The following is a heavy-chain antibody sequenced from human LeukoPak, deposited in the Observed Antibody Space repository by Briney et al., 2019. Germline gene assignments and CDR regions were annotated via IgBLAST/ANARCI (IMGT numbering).Heavy chain of an antibody. V-gene: IGHV3-21*01. J-gene: IGHJ5*02. D-gene: IGHD3-3*01. CDR3: AREFQYYDFWSGYYLFDP. CDR1: GFTFSSYS. CDR2: ITSSSSYI. Sequence: KPGGSLRLSCAASGFTFSSYSMNWVRQAPGKGLEWVSSITSSSSYIYYADSVTGRFTISRDNAKNSLYLQMNNLRAEDTAVYYCAREFQYYDFWSGYYLFDPWGQGTLVTVSS.